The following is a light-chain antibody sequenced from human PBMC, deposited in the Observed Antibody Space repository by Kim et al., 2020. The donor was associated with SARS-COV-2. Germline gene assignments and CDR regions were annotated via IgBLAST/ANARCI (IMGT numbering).Light chain of an antibody. Sequence: QSALTQPPFVSGSPGQSITISCTGTSSDIGAFNYVSWFQQHPGRAPKLLIYDVSERPSGISNRFSGSTSGYTASLTISGLQAEDEADYYCSSYTTANTRLFGAGTKVTVL. J-gene: IGLJ1*01. CDR1: SSDIGAFNY. CDR2: DVS. V-gene: IGLV2-14*03. CDR3: SSYTTANTRL.